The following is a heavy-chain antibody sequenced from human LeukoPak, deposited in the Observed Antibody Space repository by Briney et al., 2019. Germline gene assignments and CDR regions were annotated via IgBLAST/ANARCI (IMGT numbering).Heavy chain of an antibody. Sequence: SETLSLTCTVSGGSISSYYWSWIRQPPGKGLEWIGYIYYSGSTYYNPSLKSRVTISVDTSKNQFSLKLSSVTAADTAVYYCARYPEALDYWGQGTLVTVSS. J-gene: IGHJ4*02. CDR2: IYYSGST. V-gene: IGHV4-59*08. CDR3: ARYPEALDY. CDR1: GGSISSYY. D-gene: IGHD1-14*01.